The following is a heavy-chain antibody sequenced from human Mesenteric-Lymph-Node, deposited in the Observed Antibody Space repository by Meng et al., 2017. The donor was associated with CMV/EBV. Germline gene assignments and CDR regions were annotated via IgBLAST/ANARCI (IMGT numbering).Heavy chain of an antibody. J-gene: IGHJ6*02. D-gene: IGHD1-26*01. CDR2: IRYDGSSQ. CDR1: GFTFSRYA. V-gene: IGHV3-30*02. CDR3: AKGVGPTTSYYYVMDV. Sequence: GGSLRLSCAASGFTFSRYAMHWVRQAPGKGLEWVAFIRYDGSSQYYADSVKGRFTISRDNSKNTLYLQMNSLRAEDAAVYYCAKGVGPTTSYYYVMDVWGQGTTVTVSS.